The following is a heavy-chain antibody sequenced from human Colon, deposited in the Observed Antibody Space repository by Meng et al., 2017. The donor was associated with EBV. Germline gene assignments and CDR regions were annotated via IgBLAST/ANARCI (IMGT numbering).Heavy chain of an antibody. CDR1: GGSISSGGYY. V-gene: IGHV4-31*03. D-gene: IGHD3-10*01. J-gene: IGHJ5*02. CDR2: IHSSGST. Sequence: VAQAAAGPGLVKPSQTLSLPCTVSGGSISSGGYYWSWIRQHPGKGLEWIGYIHSSGSTYYNPSLRSRLTISVDTSKNQFSLKLSSVTAADTAVYYCARASYGSGSPLGESWFDPWGQGTLVTVSS. CDR3: ARASYGSGSPLGESWFDP.